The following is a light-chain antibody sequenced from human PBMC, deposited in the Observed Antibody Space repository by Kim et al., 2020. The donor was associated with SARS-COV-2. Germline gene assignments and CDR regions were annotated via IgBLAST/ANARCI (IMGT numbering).Light chain of an antibody. CDR1: SLRSYY. J-gene: IGLJ1*01. Sequence: SSELTQDPAVSVALGQTVRLTCQGDSLRSYYASWYQQKPGQAPVLLIYGKNNRPSGIPDRFSGSSSGNTASLTITGAQAEDEADYYCNSRDSSGNHQGFG. V-gene: IGLV3-19*01. CDR3: NSRDSSGNHQG. CDR2: GKN.